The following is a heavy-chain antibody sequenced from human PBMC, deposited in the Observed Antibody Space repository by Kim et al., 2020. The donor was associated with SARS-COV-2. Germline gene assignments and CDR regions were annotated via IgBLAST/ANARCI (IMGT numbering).Heavy chain of an antibody. CDR1: GFTFSDYY. CDR3: ARDPSRWLQLQGYFDY. CDR2: ISSSSSYT. Sequence: GGSLRLSCAASGFTFSDYYMSWIRQAPGKGLEWVSYISSSSSYTNYADSVKGRFSISRDNAKNSLYLQMNSLRAEDTAVYYCARDPSRWLQLQGYFDYWGQGTLVTVSS. D-gene: IGHD5-12*01. V-gene: IGHV3-11*06. J-gene: IGHJ4*02.